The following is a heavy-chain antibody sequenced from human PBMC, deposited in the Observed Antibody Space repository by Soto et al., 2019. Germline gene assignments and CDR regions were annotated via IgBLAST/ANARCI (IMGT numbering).Heavy chain of an antibody. Sequence: GESLNISCKGSGYSFTSYWIGWVRQMPGKGLEWMGIIYPGDSDTRYSPSFQGQVTISADKSISTAYLQWSSLKASDTAMYYCARSSPVLLWFGSRPQNWFDPWGQGTLVTVCS. V-gene: IGHV5-51*01. D-gene: IGHD3-10*01. J-gene: IGHJ5*02. CDR1: GYSFTSYW. CDR3: ARSSPVLLWFGSRPQNWFDP. CDR2: IYPGDSDT.